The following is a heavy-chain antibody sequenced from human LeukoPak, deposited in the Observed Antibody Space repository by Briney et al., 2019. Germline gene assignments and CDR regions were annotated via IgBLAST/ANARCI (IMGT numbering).Heavy chain of an antibody. D-gene: IGHD3-10*01. CDR2: IRYDGSNK. Sequence: GGSLRLACAASGFTFSSYGMHWVRQAPGKGLEWVAFIRYDGSNKYYADSVKGRFTISRDNSKNTLYLQMNSLRPEDTAVYYCAKEGDYYGSGSYRDGFDIWGQGTRATVSS. J-gene: IGHJ3*02. CDR3: AKEGDYYGSGSYRDGFDI. V-gene: IGHV3-30*02. CDR1: GFTFSSYG.